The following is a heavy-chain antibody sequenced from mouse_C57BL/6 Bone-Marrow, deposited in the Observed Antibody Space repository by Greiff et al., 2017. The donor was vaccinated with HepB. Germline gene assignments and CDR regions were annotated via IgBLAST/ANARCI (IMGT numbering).Heavy chain of an antibody. V-gene: IGHV5-4*01. CDR1: GFTFSSYA. CDR2: ISDGGSYT. J-gene: IGHJ2*01. CDR3: ARENSTEENFDY. Sequence: EVKLQESGGGLVKPGGSLKLSCAASGFTFSSYAMSWVRQTPEKRLEWVATISDGGSYTYYPDNVKGRFTISRDNAKNNLYLQMSHLKSEDTAMYYCARENSTEENFDYWGQGTTLTVSS.